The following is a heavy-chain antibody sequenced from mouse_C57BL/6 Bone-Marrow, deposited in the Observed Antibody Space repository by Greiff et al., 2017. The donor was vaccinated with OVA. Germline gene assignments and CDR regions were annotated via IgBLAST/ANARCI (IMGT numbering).Heavy chain of an antibody. Sequence: VQLQQPGAELVKPGASVKMSCKASGYTFTSYWITWVKQRPGQGLAWIGDIYPGSGSTNYNEKFKSKATLTVDTSSSTAYLQLSSLTSEDSAVYYCARWDYDDFDYWGQGTTLTVSS. J-gene: IGHJ2*01. CDR3: ARWDYDDFDY. CDR2: IYPGSGST. CDR1: GYTFTSYW. V-gene: IGHV1-55*01. D-gene: IGHD2-4*01.